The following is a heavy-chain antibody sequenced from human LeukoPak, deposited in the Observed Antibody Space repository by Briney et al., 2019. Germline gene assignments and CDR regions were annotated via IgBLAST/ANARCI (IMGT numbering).Heavy chain of an antibody. CDR1: GGTFTSYY. CDR3: ARGSTSPNAYYYGMDV. D-gene: IGHD2-2*01. V-gene: IGHV4-34*01. J-gene: IGHJ6*02. CDR2: INHSGST. Sequence: PSETLSLTCAVYGGTFTSYYYWTWMRQSPGKGLEWIGEINHSGSTYYNPSLKSRVTISLDTSKNQFSLKLTSVTAADTAVYYCARGSTSPNAYYYGMDVWGQGTTVSVSS.